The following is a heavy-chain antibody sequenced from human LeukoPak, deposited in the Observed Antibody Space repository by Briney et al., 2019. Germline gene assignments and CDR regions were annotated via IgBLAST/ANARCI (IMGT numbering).Heavy chain of an antibody. CDR2: IYYSGST. Sequence: SQTLSLTCTVSGGSISSGGYYWSWIRQHPGKGLEWIGYIYYSGSTYYNPSLKSRVTISVDTSENQFSLKLSSVTAADTAVYYCARLNPGGGYCSSTSCYSWFDPWGQGTLVTVSS. V-gene: IGHV4-31*03. D-gene: IGHD2-2*02. J-gene: IGHJ5*02. CDR3: ARLNPGGGYCSSTSCYSWFDP. CDR1: GGSISSGGYY.